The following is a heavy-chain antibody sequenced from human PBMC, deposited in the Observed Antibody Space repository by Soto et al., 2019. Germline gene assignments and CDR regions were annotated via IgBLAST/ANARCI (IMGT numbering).Heavy chain of an antibody. CDR1: GFTFSRYW. Sequence: EVQLVESGGGLVQPGGSLRISCAAAGFTFSRYWMHWVRQVPGKEPMWLSRINSDGSSISYTDSVKSRFTISRDNAQNTVDLQMNSLRPEDTAIYYCAREMQNDGNYFIDVWGSGTTVTVSS. CDR3: AREMQNDGNYFIDV. CDR2: INSDGSSI. J-gene: IGHJ6*03. V-gene: IGHV3-74*01.